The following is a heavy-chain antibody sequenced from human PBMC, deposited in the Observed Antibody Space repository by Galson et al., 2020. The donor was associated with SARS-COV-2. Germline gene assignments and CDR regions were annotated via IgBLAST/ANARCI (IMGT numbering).Heavy chain of an antibody. J-gene: IGHJ6*04. V-gene: IGHV4-34*01. Sequence: SETLSLTCAVYGGSFSGYYWSWIRQPPGKGLEWIGEINHSGSTNYNPSLKSRVTISVDTSKNQFSLKLSSVTAADTAVYYCARGLAVSSLFYYYYGMDVWGKGTTVTVSS. CDR1: GGSFSGYY. CDR2: INHSGST. CDR3: ARGLAVSSLFYYYYGMDV. D-gene: IGHD6-6*01.